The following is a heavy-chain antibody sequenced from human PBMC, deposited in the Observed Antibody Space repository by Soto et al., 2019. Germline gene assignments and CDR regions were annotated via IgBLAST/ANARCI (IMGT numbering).Heavy chain of an antibody. Sequence: QLQLQESGPGLVKPSETLSLTCTVSGGSISSTSYYWGWIRQPPGKWLEWIGSSSDGGITYHNPSLNSRVTISIDTSKSHFALRLTSVTAADTAVYYCGRHRRETGTYAQPLDYWGQGTLVTVSS. CDR3: GRHRRETGTYAQPLDY. CDR1: GGSISSTSYY. CDR2: SSDGGIT. D-gene: IGHD1-1*01. V-gene: IGHV4-39*01. J-gene: IGHJ4*02.